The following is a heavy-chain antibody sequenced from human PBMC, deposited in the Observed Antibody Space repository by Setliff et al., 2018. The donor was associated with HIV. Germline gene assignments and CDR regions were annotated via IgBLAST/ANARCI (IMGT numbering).Heavy chain of an antibody. Sequence: SETLSLTCTVSHYSINSEYYWGWFRQPPGKGLEYIGSIYQSGSTYCSPSLKSRVSMSIDTSKDQFSLRLKSLTASDTAVYYCARLDTIMLFSDCWGQGTLVTVSS. CDR1: HYSINSEYY. J-gene: IGHJ4*02. CDR3: ARLDTIMLFSDC. CDR2: IYQSGST. V-gene: IGHV4-38-2*02. D-gene: IGHD3-16*01.